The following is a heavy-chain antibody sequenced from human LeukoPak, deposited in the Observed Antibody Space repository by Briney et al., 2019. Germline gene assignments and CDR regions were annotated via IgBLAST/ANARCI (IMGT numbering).Heavy chain of an antibody. V-gene: IGHV3-23*01. CDR3: AKGRGVGVTTGEYSFDY. CDR2: VSGSGSST. Sequence: GGSLRLSCAASGFTFSRSAMSWVRQAPGKGLEWVSGVSGSGSSTYYADSVKGRFTISRDNSKNTLSLQMNSLRAEDTAVYYCAKGRGVGVTTGEYSFDYWGQGTLVTVSS. D-gene: IGHD1-26*01. CDR1: GFTFSRSA. J-gene: IGHJ4*02.